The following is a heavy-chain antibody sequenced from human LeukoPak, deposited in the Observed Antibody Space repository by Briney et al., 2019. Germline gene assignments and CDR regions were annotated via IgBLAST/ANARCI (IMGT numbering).Heavy chain of an antibody. CDR2: ICHSGCT. J-gene: IGHJ4*02. CDR3: VRAFGNSSGWDGNYFDY. CDR1: GGSISISNC. V-gene: IGHV4-4*02. D-gene: IGHD6-19*01. Sequence: PSGTLSLTCAVSGGSISISNCWSWVRQPPGKGLEWIGEICHSGCTNYNPSLKSRVTMSVDKSKSQFSLNLSSVTAADTAVYYCVRAFGNSSGWDGNYFDYWGQGTLVTVSS.